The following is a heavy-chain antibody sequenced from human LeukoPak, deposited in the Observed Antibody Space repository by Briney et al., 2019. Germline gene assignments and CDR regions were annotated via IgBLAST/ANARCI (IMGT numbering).Heavy chain of an antibody. V-gene: IGHV4-59*01. D-gene: IGHD2-2*01. CDR1: GASIRSSY. CDR3: ATYRTSFIYWYFDL. CDR2: ISYTGST. J-gene: IGHJ2*01. Sequence: SETLSLACTVSGASIRSSYWSWIRQPPGKGLEWIGYISYTGSTNYNPSLKSRVSLSVDTSKNQFSLELSSVTAADTAVYYCATYRTSFIYWYFDLWGRGTLVTVSS.